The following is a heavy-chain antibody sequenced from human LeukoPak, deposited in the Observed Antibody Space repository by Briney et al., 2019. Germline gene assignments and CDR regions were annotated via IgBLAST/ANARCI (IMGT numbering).Heavy chain of an antibody. J-gene: IGHJ4*02. V-gene: IGHV1-69*04. Sequence: VSSVKVSWKASGGTFSSYAISWVRQAPGQGLEWMGRIIPILGIANYAQKFQGRVTITADKSTSTAYMELSSLRSEDTAVYYCAGPRGYSHGYGRDFDYWGQGTLVTVSS. CDR1: GGTFSSYA. CDR2: IIPILGIA. CDR3: AGPRGYSHGYGRDFDY. D-gene: IGHD5-18*01.